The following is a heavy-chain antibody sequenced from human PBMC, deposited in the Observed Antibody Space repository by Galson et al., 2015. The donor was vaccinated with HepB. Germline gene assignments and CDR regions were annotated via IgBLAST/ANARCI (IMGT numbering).Heavy chain of an antibody. Sequence: QSGAEVKKPGESLKISCKTSGYRFTGYWIAWVRQMPGKGLEWMGIIYPGDSDTRYSPSFQGQVTISADTSINTAYLQWTSLKASDTATYYCAREEPVGATAAFDIWGQGTMVTVSS. V-gene: IGHV5-51*01. CDR3: AREEPVGATAAFDI. D-gene: IGHD1-26*01. J-gene: IGHJ3*02. CDR2: IYPGDSDT. CDR1: GYRFTGYW.